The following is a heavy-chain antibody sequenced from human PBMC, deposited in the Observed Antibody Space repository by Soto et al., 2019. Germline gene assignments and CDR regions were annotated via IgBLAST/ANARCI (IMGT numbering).Heavy chain of an antibody. CDR2: ISGDAGRT. V-gene: IGHV3-23*01. CDR3: VKDTVVVINGGDFDY. J-gene: IGHJ4*02. Sequence: EVHLLESGGALVQPGGSLRLSCEASGFTYVKYAMSWVRQAPGKGLEWVSGISGDAGRTFYADSVKGRFTISRDNSENTVYLQMNSLRVEDTAVYYCVKDTVVVINGGDFDYWGQGTLVTVSS. D-gene: IGHD3-22*01. CDR1: GFTYVKYA.